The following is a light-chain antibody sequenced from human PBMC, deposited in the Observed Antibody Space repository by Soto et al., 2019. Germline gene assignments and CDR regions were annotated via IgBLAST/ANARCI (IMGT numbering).Light chain of an antibody. CDR2: EVR. CDR1: SSDVGGYNY. J-gene: IGLJ2*01. CDR3: SSYTNSGSV. Sequence: QSVLTQPASVSGSPGQSITISCTGTSSDVGGYNYVSWYQQHPDKAPKLLIYEVRNRPSGVSNRFSGSKSGNTASLTIYGLQAEDEADYYCSSYTNSGSVFGGGTQLTVL. V-gene: IGLV2-14*01.